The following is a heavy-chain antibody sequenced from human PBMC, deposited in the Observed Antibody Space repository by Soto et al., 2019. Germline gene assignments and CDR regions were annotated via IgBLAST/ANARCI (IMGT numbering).Heavy chain of an antibody. Sequence: ASVKVSCKASGYTFTVYYMHWVRQAPAQGLEWMGWISPNSGGTFAAQKFQGRVTMTRDTSVNMAYMELTSLKSDDTAVYYCARQRKGAAAGPVDAFDIWGQGTMVTVSS. CDR1: GYTFTVYY. J-gene: IGHJ3*02. V-gene: IGHV1-2*02. CDR2: ISPNSGGT. D-gene: IGHD6-13*01. CDR3: ARQRKGAAAGPVDAFDI.